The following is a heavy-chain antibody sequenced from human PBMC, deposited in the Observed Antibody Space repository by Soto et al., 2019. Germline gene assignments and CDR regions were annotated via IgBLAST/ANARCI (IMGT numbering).Heavy chain of an antibody. CDR1: GGSISSSNW. CDR3: ARAGLTGYSSYYYYGMDV. J-gene: IGHJ6*02. D-gene: IGHD3-9*01. Sequence: PSETLSLTCAVSGGSISSSNWWSWVRQPPGKGLEWIGEIYHSGSTNYNPSLKSRVTISVDKSKNQFSLKLSSVTAADTAVYYCARAGLTGYSSYYYYGMDVWGQGTTVTAP. V-gene: IGHV4-4*02. CDR2: IYHSGST.